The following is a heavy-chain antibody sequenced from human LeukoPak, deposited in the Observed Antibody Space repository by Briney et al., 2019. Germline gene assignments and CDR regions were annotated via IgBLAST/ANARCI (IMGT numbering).Heavy chain of an antibody. CDR1: GFTFSSYA. Sequence: GGSLRLSCAASGFTFSSYAMNWVRQAPGKGLEWVSSISSSSSYIYYADSVKGRFTISRDNAKNSLFLQMNSLRAEDTAVYFCARGVKSAIGKWNYVWFDPWGQGTLVTVAS. CDR3: ARGVKSAIGKWNYVWFDP. D-gene: IGHD1-7*01. CDR2: ISSSSSYI. J-gene: IGHJ5*02. V-gene: IGHV3-21*01.